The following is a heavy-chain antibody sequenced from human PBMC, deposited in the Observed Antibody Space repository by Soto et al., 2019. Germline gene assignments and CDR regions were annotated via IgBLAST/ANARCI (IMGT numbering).Heavy chain of an antibody. V-gene: IGHV4-30-2*01. CDR1: GASISSDGYS. CDR3: ARAGHYYGSDAFDI. D-gene: IGHD3-10*01. J-gene: IGHJ3*02. Sequence: QLQLQESGSGLVKSSETLSLTCAVSGASISSDGYSWSWIRQPPGKGLEWIGFIYHSGSIYYNPSLKRRVTISGDRSKNQFSLKLSSVTAADTAVYYCARAGHYYGSDAFDIWGQGTMVTVSS. CDR2: IYHSGSI.